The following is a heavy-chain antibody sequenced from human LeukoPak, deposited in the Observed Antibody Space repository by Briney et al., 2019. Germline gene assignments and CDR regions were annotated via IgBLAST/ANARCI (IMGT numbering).Heavy chain of an antibody. CDR3: ANEIRPNDY. V-gene: IGHV3-7*03. CDR2: IKQDGSEK. D-gene: IGHD4-17*01. J-gene: IGHJ4*02. CDR1: GFAFSSYW. Sequence: GGSLRLSCAASGFAFSSYWMSWARQAPGKGLEWVANIKQDGSEKYYVDSVKGRFTISRDNAKNSLYLQMNSLRAEDTAVYYCANEIRPNDYWGQGTQVTVSS.